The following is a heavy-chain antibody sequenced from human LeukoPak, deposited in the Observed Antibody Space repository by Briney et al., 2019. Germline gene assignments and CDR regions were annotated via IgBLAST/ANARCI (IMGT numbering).Heavy chain of an antibody. CDR3: VGDSSGYYPTFDY. CDR1: GYIFRNYG. CDR2: VNFDGRNK. V-gene: IGHV3-30*02. Sequence: GGSLRLSCAASGYIFRNYGMHWVRQAPGKGLEWLAVVNFDGRNKYYADSVKGRFTISRDNSKNMLYLQMNSLTAEDTSVYYCVGDSSGYYPTFDYWGQGTLVAVSS. D-gene: IGHD3-22*01. J-gene: IGHJ4*02.